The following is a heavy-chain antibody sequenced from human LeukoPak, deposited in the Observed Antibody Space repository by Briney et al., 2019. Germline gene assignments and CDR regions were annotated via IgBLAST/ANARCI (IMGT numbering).Heavy chain of an antibody. CDR1: GGSFSGYY. CDR2: INHSGST. J-gene: IGHJ4*02. V-gene: IGHV4-34*01. Sequence: SETLSLTCAVYGGSFSGYYWSWIRQPPGKVLEWIGEINHSGSTNYNPSLKSRVTISVDTSKNQFSLELSSVTAADTAVYYCATIPRGGTVARFYFDYWGQGTLVTVSS. CDR3: ATIPRGGTVARFYFDY. D-gene: IGHD1-1*01.